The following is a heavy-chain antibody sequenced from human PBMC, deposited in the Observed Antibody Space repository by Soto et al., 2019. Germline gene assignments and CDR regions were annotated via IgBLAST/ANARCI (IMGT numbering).Heavy chain of an antibody. J-gene: IGHJ5*02. D-gene: IGHD3-22*01. CDR1: SGSLSSGGYY. CDR3: AGAPNYHKVKWFDL. CDR2: IYFTGIT. Sequence: SETLSLTCTVSSGSLSSGGYYWNWIRQHPVKGLEWIGYIYFTGITYSTPSLKSRVTLSVDTSKSQFSLELRSVTAADTAIYYCAGAPNYHKVKWFDLCRPGVLVTVSS. V-gene: IGHV4-31*03.